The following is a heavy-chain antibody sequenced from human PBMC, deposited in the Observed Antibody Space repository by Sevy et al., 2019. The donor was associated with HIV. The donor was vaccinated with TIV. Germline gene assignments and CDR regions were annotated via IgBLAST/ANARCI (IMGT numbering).Heavy chain of an antibody. J-gene: IGHJ1*01. CDR2: ISYDGSNK. D-gene: IGHD2-15*01. CDR1: GFSFSSYG. CDR3: AKDSSYCSGGSCYLEYFQH. Sequence: GGSLRLSCAASGFSFSSYGMHWVRQAPGRGLEWVAVISYDGSNKDYADSVKGRFTISRDNYKNTLYLQMNSLRAEDTAVHYCAKDSSYCSGGSCYLEYFQHWGQGTLVTVSS. V-gene: IGHV3-30*18.